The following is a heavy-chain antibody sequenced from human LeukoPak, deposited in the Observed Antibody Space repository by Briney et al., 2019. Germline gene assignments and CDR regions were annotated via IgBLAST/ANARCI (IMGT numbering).Heavy chain of an antibody. CDR1: GGSISSYY. V-gene: IGHV4-59*01. CDR3: ARENGGGESNYFDY. Sequence: SETLSLTCTVSGGSISSYYWSWIRQPPGKGLEWIGYIYYSGSTNYNSSLKSRVTISVDTSKNQFSLKLSSVTAADTAVYYCARENGGGESNYFDYWGQGTLVTVSS. D-gene: IGHD4-23*01. J-gene: IGHJ4*02. CDR2: IYYSGST.